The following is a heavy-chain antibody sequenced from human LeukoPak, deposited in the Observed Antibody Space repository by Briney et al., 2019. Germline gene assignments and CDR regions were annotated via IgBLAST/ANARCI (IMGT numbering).Heavy chain of an antibody. Sequence: GEPLNISCKGSGYSFTSYWIGWVRQMPGKGLEWMGVIYPGDSDTRYSPSFQGQVTISADKSINTAYLQWSSLKTSDTAMYYCARRGQQLEYFQHWGQGTLVTVSS. D-gene: IGHD6-13*01. J-gene: IGHJ1*01. CDR1: GYSFTSYW. CDR3: ARRGQQLEYFQH. CDR2: IYPGDSDT. V-gene: IGHV5-51*01.